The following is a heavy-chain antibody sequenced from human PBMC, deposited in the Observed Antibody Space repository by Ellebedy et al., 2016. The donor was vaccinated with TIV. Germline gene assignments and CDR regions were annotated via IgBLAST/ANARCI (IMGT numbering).Heavy chain of an antibody. CDR1: GFTFRSYA. J-gene: IGHJ4*02. Sequence: GESLKISCVGSGFTFRSYAMRWVRQAPGKGLEWVSGIGESGGSTYYADSVKGRFTISRDNSKNTLYLQMSSLRAEDTAVYYCVKSSGTWYWGQGTLVTVSS. D-gene: IGHD1-26*01. V-gene: IGHV3-23*01. CDR2: IGESGGST. CDR3: VKSSGTWY.